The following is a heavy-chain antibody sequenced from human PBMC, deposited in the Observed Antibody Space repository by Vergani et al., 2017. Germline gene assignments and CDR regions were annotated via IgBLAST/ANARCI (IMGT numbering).Heavy chain of an antibody. Sequence: QEQLVQSGSELKKPGASVKVSCTASGYSFNNYAIHWVRQAPGQGLEWMGWINPTTGNPTYARAFTGRFVFSLDTSISTAYLQIGSLKAEDTAVYFCARAKRGRLAVGATDSWGQGTLVTVSS. J-gene: IGHJ4*02. D-gene: IGHD6-19*01. V-gene: IGHV7-4-1*01. CDR2: INPTTGNP. CDR1: GYSFNNYA. CDR3: ARAKRGRLAVGATDS.